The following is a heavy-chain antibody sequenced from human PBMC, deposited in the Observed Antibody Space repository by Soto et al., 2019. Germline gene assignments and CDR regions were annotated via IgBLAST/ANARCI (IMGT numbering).Heavy chain of an antibody. D-gene: IGHD2-21*01. V-gene: IGHV1-18*01. CDR3: ARESHIGNSDY. CDR1: GYTFTSYG. Sequence: ASVKVSCKASGYTFTSYGISWVRQAPGQGLEWMGWISPYNGNTNYAQNLQGRVTMTTDTSTSTAYMELRSLRSDDTALYYCARESHIGNSDYWGQGTLVTVSS. CDR2: ISPYNGNT. J-gene: IGHJ4*02.